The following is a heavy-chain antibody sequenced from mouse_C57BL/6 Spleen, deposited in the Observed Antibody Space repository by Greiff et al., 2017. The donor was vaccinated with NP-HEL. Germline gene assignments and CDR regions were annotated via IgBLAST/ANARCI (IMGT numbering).Heavy chain of an antibody. V-gene: IGHV3-6*01. CDR2: ISYDGSN. Sequence: EVKLEESGPGLVKPSQSLSLTCSVTGYSITSGYYWNWIRQFPGNKLEWMGYISYDGSNNYNPSLKNRISITRDTSKNQFFLKLNSVTTEDTATYYCARSSNWDEDYWGQGTTLTVSS. D-gene: IGHD4-1*02. CDR3: ARSSNWDEDY. CDR1: GYSITSGYY. J-gene: IGHJ2*01.